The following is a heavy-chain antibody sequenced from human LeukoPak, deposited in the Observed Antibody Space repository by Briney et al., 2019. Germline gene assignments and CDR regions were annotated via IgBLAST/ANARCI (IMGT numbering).Heavy chain of an antibody. CDR1: GGSFSGYY. CDR2: INHSGST. CDR3: ARAAPADGFDP. J-gene: IGHJ5*02. Sequence: PSQTLSLTCAVYGGSFSGYYWSWIRQPPGTGLEWIGEINHSGSTNYNPSLKSRVTISVDTSKNQFSLKLSSVTAADTAVYYCARAAPADGFDPWGQRTLVTVSS. V-gene: IGHV4-34*01.